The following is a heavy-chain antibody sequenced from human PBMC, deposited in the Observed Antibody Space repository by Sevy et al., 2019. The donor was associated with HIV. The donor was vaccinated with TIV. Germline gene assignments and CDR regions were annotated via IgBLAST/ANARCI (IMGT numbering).Heavy chain of an antibody. J-gene: IGHJ5*02. CDR3: AREQWLSGNGVDP. D-gene: IGHD6-19*01. V-gene: IGHV6-1*01. CDR1: GDTVSNNSGA. CDR2: TYYRSKWFY. Sequence: SQTLSLTCAISGDTVSNNSGAWNWIRQSPSRGLEWLGRTYYRSKWFYDYEVSVKSRIAINPDTTKNQISLQLKSVTPEDTAVYYCAREQWLSGNGVDPWGQGTLVTVSS.